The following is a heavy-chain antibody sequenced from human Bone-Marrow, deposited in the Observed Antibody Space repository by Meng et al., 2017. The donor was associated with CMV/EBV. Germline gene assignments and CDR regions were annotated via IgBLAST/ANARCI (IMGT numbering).Heavy chain of an antibody. CDR3: ARDLRGTAATGTYFAY. CDR2: INSDGSST. V-gene: IGHV3-74*01. CDR1: GFTFSSYW. D-gene: IGHD1-1*01. Sequence: GESLKISCAASGFTFSSYWMHWVRQAPGKGLVWVSRINSDGSSTSYADSVKGRFTISRDNAKNTLYLQMNSLRAEDSAVYYCARDLRGTAATGTYFAYWGQGKLVNVAS. J-gene: IGHJ4*02.